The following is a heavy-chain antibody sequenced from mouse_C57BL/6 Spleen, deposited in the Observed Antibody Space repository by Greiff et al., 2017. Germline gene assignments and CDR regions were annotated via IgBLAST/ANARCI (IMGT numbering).Heavy chain of an antibody. J-gene: IGHJ2*01. V-gene: IGHV5-6*01. D-gene: IGHD2-2*01. CDR1: GFTFSSYG. CDR2: ISSGGSYT. Sequence: EVQVVESGGDLVKPGGSLKLSCAASGFTFSSYGMSWVRQTPDKRLEWVATISSGGSYTYYPDSVKGRFTISRDNAKNTLYLQMSSLKSEDTAMYYCARHGMVTTASYYFDYWGQGTTLTVSS. CDR3: ARHGMVTTASYYFDY.